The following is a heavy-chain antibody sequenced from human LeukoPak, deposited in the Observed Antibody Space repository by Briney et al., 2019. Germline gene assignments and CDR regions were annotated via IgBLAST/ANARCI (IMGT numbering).Heavy chain of an antibody. CDR3: AREGPLEVPAFVSWFDP. Sequence: GGSLGLSCAASGFTFSSHAMAWVRQAPGKGLEWVSAIGGLGSSTYYGDSVKGRFTISRDNSKNTVYLQMDSLRVEDTAVYYCAREGPLEVPAFVSWFDPWGQGTLVTVSS. V-gene: IGHV3-23*01. J-gene: IGHJ5*02. CDR1: GFTFSSHA. D-gene: IGHD2-2*01. CDR2: IGGLGSST.